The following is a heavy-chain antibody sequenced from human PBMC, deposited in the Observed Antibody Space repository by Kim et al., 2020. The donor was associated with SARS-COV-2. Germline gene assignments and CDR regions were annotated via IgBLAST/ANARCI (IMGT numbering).Heavy chain of an antibody. D-gene: IGHD3-16*01. CDR3: ARAGGPGAFDI. CDR1: GFTFSSYA. CDR2: ISYDGSNK. J-gene: IGHJ3*02. Sequence: GGSLRLSCAASGFTFSSYAMHWVRQAPGKGLEWVAVISYDGSNKYYADSVKGRFTISRDNSKNTLYLQMNSLRAEDTAVYYCARAGGPGAFDIWGQGTMV. V-gene: IGHV3-30*04.